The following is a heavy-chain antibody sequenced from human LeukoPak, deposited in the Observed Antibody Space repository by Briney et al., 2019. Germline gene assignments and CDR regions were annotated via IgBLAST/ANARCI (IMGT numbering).Heavy chain of an antibody. CDR3: ARRSVVVAPAAIYAFDI. Sequence: GSLRLSCAASGFTFSSYSMNWVRQAPGKGLEWVSYISSSSSTIYYADSVKGRFTISRDNAKNSLYLQMNSLRAEDTAVYYCARRSVVVAPAAIYAFDIWGQGTMVTVSS. V-gene: IGHV3-48*04. CDR2: ISSSSSTI. D-gene: IGHD2-2*01. J-gene: IGHJ3*02. CDR1: GFTFSSYS.